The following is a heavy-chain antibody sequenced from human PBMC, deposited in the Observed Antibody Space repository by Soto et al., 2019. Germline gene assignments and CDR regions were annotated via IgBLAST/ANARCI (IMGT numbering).Heavy chain of an antibody. CDR1: GVSIGSHF. D-gene: IGHD2-15*01. Sequence: ASETLSLTCSVSGVSIGSHFWSWIRQAPGKGPELVGYIYHTVNTKYNPALKSRVTISMDTSKNQLSLQLSPVTAADTAVYYCARLQYTVVTALDIWGQGTMVTVSS. CDR2: IYHTVNT. CDR3: ARLQYTVVTALDI. V-gene: IGHV4-59*11. J-gene: IGHJ3*02.